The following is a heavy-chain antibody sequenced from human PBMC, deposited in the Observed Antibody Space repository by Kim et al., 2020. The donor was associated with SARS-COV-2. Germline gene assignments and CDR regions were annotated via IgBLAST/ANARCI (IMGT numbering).Heavy chain of an antibody. D-gene: IGHD5-12*01. CDR3: AKKGSSGYSGYGDWYFDL. J-gene: IGHJ2*01. CDR1: GFTVSSYA. Sequence: SLRLSCSASGFTVSSYAMSWVRQAPGKGLEWVSAISGSGGSTYYADSVKGRFTISRDNSKNTLYLQMNSLRAEDTAVYYCAKKGSSGYSGYGDWYFDLWGPGTLVTVSS. CDR2: ISGSGGST. V-gene: IGHV3-23*01.